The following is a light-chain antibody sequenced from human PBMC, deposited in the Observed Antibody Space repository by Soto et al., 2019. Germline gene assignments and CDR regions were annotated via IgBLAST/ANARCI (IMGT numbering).Light chain of an antibody. CDR1: QSIFSW. Sequence: IQMTQSPSTLSASVGDRVSITCRASQSIFSWLDWYQQKPGKAPKLLIYKASSLESGVPSKYSGSGSGTEVTLTISGLQPDDLATYYCQQYNSFPYSFGQGTQLEIK. J-gene: IGKJ2*03. CDR3: QQYNSFPYS. V-gene: IGKV1-5*03. CDR2: KAS.